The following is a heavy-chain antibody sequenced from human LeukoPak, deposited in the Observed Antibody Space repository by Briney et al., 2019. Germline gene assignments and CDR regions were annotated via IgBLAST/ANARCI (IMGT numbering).Heavy chain of an antibody. CDR1: GGSFSGYY. CDR3: ARGRGYSGFRFDY. Sequence: SETPSLTCAVYGGSFSGYYWSWIRQPPGKGLEWIGEINHSGSTNYNPSLKSRVTISVDTSKNQFSLKLSSVTAADTAVYYCARGRGYSGFRFDYWGQGTLVTVSS. D-gene: IGHD5-12*01. V-gene: IGHV4-34*01. CDR2: INHSGST. J-gene: IGHJ4*02.